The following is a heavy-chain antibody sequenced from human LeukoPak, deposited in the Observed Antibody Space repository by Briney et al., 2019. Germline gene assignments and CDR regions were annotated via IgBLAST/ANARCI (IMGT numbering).Heavy chain of an antibody. CDR2: INHSGST. J-gene: IGHJ3*02. CDR3: ARLLAVAGGDAFDI. D-gene: IGHD6-19*01. V-gene: IGHV4-34*01. CDR1: GGSFSGYY. Sequence: SETLSLTCAVYGGSFSGYYWSWIRQPPGKGLEWIGGINHSGSTNYNPSLKSRVIISVDTSKNQFSLKLSSVTAADTAVYYCARLLAVAGGDAFDIWGQGKMVTVSS.